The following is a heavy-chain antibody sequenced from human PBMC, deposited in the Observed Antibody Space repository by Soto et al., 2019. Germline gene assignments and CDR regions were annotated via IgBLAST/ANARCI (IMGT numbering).Heavy chain of an antibody. Sequence: SVKVSCKASGGTFSSYTISWVRQAPGQGLEWMGRIIPILGIANYAQKFQGRVTITADTSTSTAYMELRSLRSDDTAVYFCARDLYCSSTSCYGILDYWGQGTLVTVSS. J-gene: IGHJ4*02. D-gene: IGHD2-2*01. CDR3: ARDLYCSSTSCYGILDY. CDR2: IIPILGIA. CDR1: GGTFSSYT. V-gene: IGHV1-69*04.